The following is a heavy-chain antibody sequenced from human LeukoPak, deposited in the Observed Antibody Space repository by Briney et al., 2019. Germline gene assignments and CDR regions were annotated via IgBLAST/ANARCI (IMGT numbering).Heavy chain of an antibody. CDR1: GGSISSSSYY. CDR2: IYYSGSA. CDR3: ARDVDTAMVKYFDY. D-gene: IGHD5-18*01. V-gene: IGHV4-39*07. Sequence: SETLSLTCTVSGGSISSSSYYWGWIRQPPGKGLEWIGSIYYSGSAYYNPSLKSRVTISVDTSKNQFSLKLSSVTAADTAVYYCARDVDTAMVKYFDYWGQGTLVTVSS. J-gene: IGHJ4*02.